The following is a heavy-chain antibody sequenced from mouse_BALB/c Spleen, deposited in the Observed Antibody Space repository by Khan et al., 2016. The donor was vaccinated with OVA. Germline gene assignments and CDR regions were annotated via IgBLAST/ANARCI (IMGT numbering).Heavy chain of an antibody. J-gene: IGHJ3*01. CDR2: IYPGSDST. CDR1: GYTFTDYV. D-gene: IGHD4-1*01. CDR3: ARSGWDVFAY. V-gene: IGHV1-77*01. Sequence: QVQLQQSGPELVKPGASVKMSCKASGYTFTDYVMNWVKQRNGQGLEWIGQIYPGSDSTYYNERFKGKATLTADRSSSTAYMQLSNLTSADSAVFFCARSGWDVFAYWGQGTLVTVSA.